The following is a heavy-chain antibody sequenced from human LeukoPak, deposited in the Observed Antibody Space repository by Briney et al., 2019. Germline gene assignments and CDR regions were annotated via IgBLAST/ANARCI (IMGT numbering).Heavy chain of an antibody. CDR2: ISGSGGST. J-gene: IGHJ4*02. CDR3: AKIPFNSGWYSFDS. V-gene: IGHV3-23*01. Sequence: GGSLRLSCAASGFTFSNYAMNWVRQAPGKGLEWVSSISGSGGSTYHADSVKGRFTISRDSSKNTLYLQMNSPRAEDTAVYFCAKIPFNSGWYSFDSWSQGTLVTVSS. D-gene: IGHD6-19*01. CDR1: GFTFSNYA.